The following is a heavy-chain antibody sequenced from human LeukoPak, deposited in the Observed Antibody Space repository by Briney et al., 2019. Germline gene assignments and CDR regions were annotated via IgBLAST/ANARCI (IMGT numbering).Heavy chain of an antibody. CDR3: ARHTWSPGGGWYPSLDY. V-gene: IGHV4-59*08. J-gene: IGHJ4*02. Sequence: MSSETLSLTCTVSGVSISSYYWSWLRQPPGKGMEWVGYIYYSGSTNYNPSLKRRVTISVDTCNTQFSLKLSSVTPADTAVYYCARHTWSPGGGWYPSLDYWGQGTLVTVSS. CDR2: IYYSGST. CDR1: GVSISSYY. D-gene: IGHD6-19*01.